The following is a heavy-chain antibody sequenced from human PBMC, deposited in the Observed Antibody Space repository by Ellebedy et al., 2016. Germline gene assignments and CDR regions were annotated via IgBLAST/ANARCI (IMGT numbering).Heavy chain of an antibody. D-gene: IGHD4/OR15-4a*01. CDR2: ISGTGTIT. CDR1: GFTFSNFA. Sequence: GGSLRLSXAASGFTFSNFAMTWVRQAPGKGLEWVSSISGTGTITLYADSVRGRFTISRDNSKNTLYLQMNSLGAGDTAIFYCASHYGVRADGTYFDSWGQGTLVTVSS. V-gene: IGHV3-23*01. CDR3: ASHYGVRADGTYFDS. J-gene: IGHJ4*02.